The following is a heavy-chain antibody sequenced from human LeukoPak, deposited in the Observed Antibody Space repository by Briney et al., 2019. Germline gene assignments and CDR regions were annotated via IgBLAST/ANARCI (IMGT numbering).Heavy chain of an antibody. CDR1: GFTFSSYG. D-gene: IGHD1-14*01. CDR3: ARSGRGPLYYYYMDV. Sequence: GGSLRLSCAASGFTFSSYGMNWVRQAPGKGLEWVSSISSSSSYIYYADSVKGRFTISRDNAKNSLYLQMNSLRAEDTAVYYCARSGRGPLYYYYMDVWGKGTTVTVSS. CDR2: ISSSSSYI. J-gene: IGHJ6*03. V-gene: IGHV3-21*01.